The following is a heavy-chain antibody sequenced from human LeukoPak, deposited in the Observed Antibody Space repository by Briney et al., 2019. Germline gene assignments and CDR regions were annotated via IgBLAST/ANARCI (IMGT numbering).Heavy chain of an antibody. Sequence: GGSLRLSCAASGFTFRSHAMHWIRQAPGKGLEWVASISYDGNTEYYADSVKSRFTISRDNSKNTLDLQMSSLRAEDTAVYYCVKGSASSRPYYFDYWGQGALVTVSS. CDR2: ISYDGNTE. V-gene: IGHV3-30*07. D-gene: IGHD2-15*01. J-gene: IGHJ4*02. CDR3: VKGSASSRPYYFDY. CDR1: GFTFRSHA.